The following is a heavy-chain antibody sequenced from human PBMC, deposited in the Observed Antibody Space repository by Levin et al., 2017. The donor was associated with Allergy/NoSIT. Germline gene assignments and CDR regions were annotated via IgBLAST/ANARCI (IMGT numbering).Heavy chain of an antibody. Sequence: GASVKVSCKGSGYSFTSYWIGWVRQMPGKGLEWMGIIYPGDSDTRYSPSFQGQVTISADKSISTAYLQWSSLKASDTAMYYCARTSPGSITIFDWFDPWGQGTLVTVSS. V-gene: IGHV5-51*01. CDR1: GYSFTSYW. D-gene: IGHD3-9*01. CDR3: ARTSPGSITIFDWFDP. J-gene: IGHJ5*02. CDR2: IYPGDSDT.